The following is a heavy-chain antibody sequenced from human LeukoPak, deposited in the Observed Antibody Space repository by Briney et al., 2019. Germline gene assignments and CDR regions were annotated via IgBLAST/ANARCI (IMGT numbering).Heavy chain of an antibody. V-gene: IGHV1-69*13. CDR1: GGTFSSYA. CDR3: ARAPLNYYDSSGSCSLIWSPFDY. J-gene: IGHJ4*02. Sequence: SVKVSCKASGGTFSSYAISWVRQAPGQGLEWMGGIIPIFGTANYAQKFQGRVTITADESTSTAYMELSSLRSEDTAVYYCARAPLNYYDSSGSCSLIWSPFDYWGQGTLVTVSS. D-gene: IGHD3-22*01. CDR2: IIPIFGTA.